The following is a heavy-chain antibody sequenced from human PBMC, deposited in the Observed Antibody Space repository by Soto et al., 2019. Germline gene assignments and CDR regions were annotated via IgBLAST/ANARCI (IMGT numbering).Heavy chain of an antibody. CDR1: VAARNSGNYY. Sequence: TLSLTCRVPVAARNSGNYYWSWVHQVPGKGLEWIGHIYVTGAVDYNPSLRDRITISQDTSERQFSLNLRLVTAADTAVYYCARLRIATNNYKWFDPWGQGTLVTVSS. CDR3: ARLRIATNNYKWFDP. CDR2: IYVTGAV. D-gene: IGHD2-21*01. J-gene: IGHJ5*02. V-gene: IGHV4-31*03.